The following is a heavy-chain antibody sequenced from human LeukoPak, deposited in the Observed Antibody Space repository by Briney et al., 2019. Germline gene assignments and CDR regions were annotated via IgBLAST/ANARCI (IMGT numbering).Heavy chain of an antibody. CDR1: GGSISSYY. CDR3: ARRATSSSPPFDY. D-gene: IGHD6-6*01. Sequence: SETLSLTCTVSGGSISSYYWSWIRRPPGKGLEWIGYIYYSGSTNYNPSLKSRVTISVDTSKNQFSLKLSSVTAADTAVYYCARRATSSSPPFDYWGQGTLVTVSS. V-gene: IGHV4-59*08. CDR2: IYYSGST. J-gene: IGHJ4*02.